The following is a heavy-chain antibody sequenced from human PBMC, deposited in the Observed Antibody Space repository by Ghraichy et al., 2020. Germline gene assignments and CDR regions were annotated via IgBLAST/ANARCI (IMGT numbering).Heavy chain of an antibody. CDR2: ISYDGSNK. CDR1: GFTFSSYG. V-gene: IGHV3-30*18. D-gene: IGHD6-19*01. J-gene: IGHJ4*02. Sequence: GESLNISCAASGFTFSSYGMHWVRQAPGKGLEWVAVISYDGSNKYYADSVKGRFTISRDNSKNTLYLQMNSLRAEDTAVYYCAKDLSQYEQWPVYFDYWGQGTLVTVSS. CDR3: AKDLSQYEQWPVYFDY.